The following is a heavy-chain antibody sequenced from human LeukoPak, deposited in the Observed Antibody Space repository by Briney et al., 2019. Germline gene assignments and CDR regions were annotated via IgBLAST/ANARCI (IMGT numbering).Heavy chain of an antibody. CDR1: GGSISSWY. V-gene: IGHV4-4*07. J-gene: IGHJ4*02. Sequence: SETLSLTCTVSGGSISSWYWTWIRQPAGKGLEWIGRIYGSGSADYNPSLKSRVTISVDTSKNQFSLKLSSVTAADTAVYYCARHYSNDFWSGYPYYFDYWGQGTLVTVSS. CDR2: IYGSGSA. D-gene: IGHD3-3*01. CDR3: ARHYSNDFWSGYPYYFDY.